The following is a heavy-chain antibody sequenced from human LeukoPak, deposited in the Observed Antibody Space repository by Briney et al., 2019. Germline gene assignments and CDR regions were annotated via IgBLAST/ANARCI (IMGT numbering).Heavy chain of an antibody. D-gene: IGHD3-22*01. J-gene: IGHJ3*02. Sequence: PGGSLRLSCAASGFTFSSYAMHWVRQAPGRGLEWVAVISYDGSNKYNADSVKGRFTISRDYSKNTLYLQMNSLRTEDTAVYYCARAAYYYDSSGIRSAFDIWGQGTMVTVSS. V-gene: IGHV3-30-3*01. CDR3: ARAAYYYDSSGIRSAFDI. CDR1: GFTFSSYA. CDR2: ISYDGSNK.